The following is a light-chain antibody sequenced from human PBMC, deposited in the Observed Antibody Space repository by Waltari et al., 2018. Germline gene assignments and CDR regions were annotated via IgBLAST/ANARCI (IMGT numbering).Light chain of an antibody. CDR2: GTS. J-gene: IGKJ3*01. Sequence: SCRASQSIRSQLAWYQQKPGQAPRLLIYGTSNRATGIPGRFSGSGSGTDFSLSISRLDPEDCAVYCCQHYLNVPVAFVPGTKVEIK. V-gene: IGKV3D-15*01. CDR3: QHYLNVPVA. CDR1: QSIRSQ.